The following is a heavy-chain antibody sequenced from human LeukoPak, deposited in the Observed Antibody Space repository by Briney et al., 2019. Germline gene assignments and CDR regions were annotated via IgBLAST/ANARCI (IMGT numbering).Heavy chain of an antibody. J-gene: IGHJ4*02. CDR3: ARDSAGSARFDY. Sequence: SETLSLTCTVSGGSISSYYWSWIRQPPGKGLEWIGYIYYSGSTNYNPSLKSRVTISVDTSKNQFSLKLSFVTAADTAVYYCARDSAGSARFDYWGQGTLVTVSS. CDR1: GGSISSYY. V-gene: IGHV4-59*01. CDR2: IYYSGST. D-gene: IGHD1-26*01.